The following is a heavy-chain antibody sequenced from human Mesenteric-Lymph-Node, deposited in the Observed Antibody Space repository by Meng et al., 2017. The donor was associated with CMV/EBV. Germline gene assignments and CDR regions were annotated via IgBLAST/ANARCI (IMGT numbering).Heavy chain of an antibody. CDR2: INHSGST. CDR1: GVSFSGYY. J-gene: IGHJ5*02. D-gene: IGHD3-10*01. CDR3: ARGGAYNFGFGLDL. V-gene: IGHV4-34*01. Sequence: VFGVSFSGYYWSWIRQPPGKGLEWIGEINHSGSTNCNPSLKSRVTISVDTSKNQFSLKLSSVTAADTAVYYCARGGAYNFGFGLDLWGQGTLVTVSS.